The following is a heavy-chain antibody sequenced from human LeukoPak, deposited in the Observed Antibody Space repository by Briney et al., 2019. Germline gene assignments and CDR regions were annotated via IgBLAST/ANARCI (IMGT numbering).Heavy chain of an antibody. CDR2: IYYSGST. V-gene: IGHV4-39*01. J-gene: IGHJ4*02. D-gene: IGHD6-13*01. CDR1: GGSISSSSYY. Sequence: SETLSLTCTVSGGSISSSSYYWGWIRQPPGKGLEWIGSIYYSGSTYYNPSLKSRVTISVDTSKNQFSLKLSSVTAADTAVYYCARGRRGIAGYFDYWGQGTLVTVSS. CDR3: ARGRRGIAGYFDY.